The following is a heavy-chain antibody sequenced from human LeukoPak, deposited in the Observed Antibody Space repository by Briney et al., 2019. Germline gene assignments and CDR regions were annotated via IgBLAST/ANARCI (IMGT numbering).Heavy chain of an antibody. Sequence: ASVKVSCKASGYTFNNYGITWVRQAPGQGLEWMGWISVYNGNTNYVQKLQGRLAMTTDTSTSTACMELRSLRSDDTAVYYCARDDYGDSKGRFDPWGQGTLVTVSS. CDR2: ISVYNGNT. V-gene: IGHV1-18*01. CDR1: GYTFNNYG. CDR3: ARDDYGDSKGRFDP. J-gene: IGHJ5*02. D-gene: IGHD4-17*01.